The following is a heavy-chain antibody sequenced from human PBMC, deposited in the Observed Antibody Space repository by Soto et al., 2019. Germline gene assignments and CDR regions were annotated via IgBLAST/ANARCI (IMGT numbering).Heavy chain of an antibody. D-gene: IGHD1-26*01. J-gene: IGHJ3*02. CDR1: GFTFSSYA. CDR3: RGLRRLVGDTSDRAFDI. V-gene: IGHV3-23*01. Sequence: EAQLLESGGDLVQPGGSLRLSCEASGFTFSSYAMSWVRQAPGKGLEWVSAISGSGGSTYYADSVKGRFTISRDNSKNTVFLQRNGLSADDTALYYCRGLRRLVGDTSDRAFDIWGQGTLVTVSS. CDR2: ISGSGGST.